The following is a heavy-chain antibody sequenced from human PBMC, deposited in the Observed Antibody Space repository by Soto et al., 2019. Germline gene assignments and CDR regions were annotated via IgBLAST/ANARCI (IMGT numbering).Heavy chain of an antibody. CDR3: ARGGGVDCSSTSCYAYYMDV. CDR1: GGTFSSYA. CDR2: IIPIFGTA. D-gene: IGHD2-2*01. V-gene: IGHV1-69*01. J-gene: IGHJ6*02. Sequence: QVQLVQSGAEVKKPGSSVKVSCKASGGTFSSYAISWVRQAPGQGLEWMGGIIPIFGTANYAQKFQGRVKITGDESTSTAYMELSSLRSEDTAVYYCARGGGVDCSSTSCYAYYMDVWGQGTTVTVSS.